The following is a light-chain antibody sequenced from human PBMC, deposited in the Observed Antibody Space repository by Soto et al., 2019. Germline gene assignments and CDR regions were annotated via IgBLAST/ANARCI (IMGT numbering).Light chain of an antibody. V-gene: IGLV2-8*01. Sequence: QSVLTQPPSASGSPGQSVTISCTGTKNDIGVYDFVSWYQHHPGKAPRLIIYEVVQRPSGVPDRFSGPKSGNTASLTVSGLQAADEADYFCKSYAGSNTYVFGSGTKVTV. J-gene: IGLJ1*01. CDR3: KSYAGSNTYV. CDR2: EVV. CDR1: KNDIGVYDF.